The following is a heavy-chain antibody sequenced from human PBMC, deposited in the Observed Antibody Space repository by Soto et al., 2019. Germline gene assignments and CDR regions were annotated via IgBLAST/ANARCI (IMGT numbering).Heavy chain of an antibody. J-gene: IGHJ4*02. D-gene: IGHD6-13*01. V-gene: IGHV3-53*01. CDR3: ARAGHGWVLGSAAGHSFDY. Sequence: GGSLRLSCAASGFTVSSNYMSWVRQAPGKGLEWVSDIYSGGSTYYTDSVKGRFTISRDNSKNTLYLQMNSLRAEDTAVYSSARAGHGWVLGSAAGHSFDYWGQGTLVTVSS. CDR2: IYSGGST. CDR1: GFTVSSNY.